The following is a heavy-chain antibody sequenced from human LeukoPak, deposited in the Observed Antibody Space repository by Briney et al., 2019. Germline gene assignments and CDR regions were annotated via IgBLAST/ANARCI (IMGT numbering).Heavy chain of an antibody. Sequence: PGGSLRLSCAASGFTVDSNYLSWVRQAPGKELEWVSTIYTGGNTYYAASVKGRFTISRDFSKNTVFLHMNSLRAEDTAMYYCARGGDSGYYDYFDYWGQGALVTVSS. D-gene: IGHD5-12*01. V-gene: IGHV3-53*01. CDR1: GFTVDSNY. CDR2: IYTGGNT. CDR3: ARGGDSGYYDYFDY. J-gene: IGHJ4*02.